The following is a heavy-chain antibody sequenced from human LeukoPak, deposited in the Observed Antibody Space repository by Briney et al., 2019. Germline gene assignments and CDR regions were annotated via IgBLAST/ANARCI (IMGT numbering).Heavy chain of an antibody. CDR1: GYSFISYW. Sequence: AESLKIPCKASGYSFISYWIGWVRQMPGKGREWMGIIYPGDSDTRYSPSFQGQVTISADTSINTSYLQRSTLKASDTAMYYCARRRIAAAGTEEWFDPWGQGTLVTVSS. J-gene: IGHJ5*02. CDR2: IYPGDSDT. V-gene: IGHV5-51*01. D-gene: IGHD6-13*01. CDR3: ARRRIAAAGTEEWFDP.